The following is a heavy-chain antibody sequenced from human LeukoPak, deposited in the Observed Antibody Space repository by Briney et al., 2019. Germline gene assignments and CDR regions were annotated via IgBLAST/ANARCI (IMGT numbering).Heavy chain of an antibody. CDR2: VYYDGTS. J-gene: IGHJ4*02. CDR3: VRHISTNTGYFDS. CDR1: GASINTHSYY. D-gene: IGHD2/OR15-2a*01. V-gene: IGHV4-39*01. Sequence: SETLSLTCTVSGASINTHSYYWGWIRQAPGKGLEWIGSVYYDGTSYSNPSLTSRAAVFVDTSRDQSSLDLSFVTAADTALYYCVRHISTNTGYFDSCGQGILVSVSS.